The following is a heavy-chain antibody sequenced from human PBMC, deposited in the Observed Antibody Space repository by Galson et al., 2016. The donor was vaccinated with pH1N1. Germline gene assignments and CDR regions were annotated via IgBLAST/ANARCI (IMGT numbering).Heavy chain of an antibody. CDR1: EFTFSTYW. Sequence: SLRLSCAASEFTFSTYWMNWVRHAPGEGLEWVANIKPDGSEIYYVDSVRGRFTISRDNAKKSVFLQMNGLRADDTAVYYCAAGRDGAGFDSWGQGTLVTVSS. CDR2: IKPDGSEI. D-gene: IGHD3-10*01. V-gene: IGHV3-7*01. CDR3: AAGRDGAGFDS. J-gene: IGHJ4*02.